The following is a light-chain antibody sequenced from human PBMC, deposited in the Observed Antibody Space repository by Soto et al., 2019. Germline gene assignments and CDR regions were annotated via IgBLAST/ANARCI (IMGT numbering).Light chain of an antibody. J-gene: IGLJ2*01. CDR2: STN. CDR3: LLYYGGVRV. Sequence: QAVVTQEPSLTVSPGGTVTLTCASSTGAVTSGYYPNWFQQKPGQAPRSLIYSTNNKQSWTPARFSGSLLGGKAALTLSGVQPEDEAEYYCLLYYGGVRVFGGGTQLTVL. V-gene: IGLV7-43*01. CDR1: TGAVTSGYY.